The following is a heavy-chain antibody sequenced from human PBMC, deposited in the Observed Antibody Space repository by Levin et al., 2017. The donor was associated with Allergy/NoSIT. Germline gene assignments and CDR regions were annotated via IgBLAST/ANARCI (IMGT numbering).Heavy chain of an antibody. CDR2: IYTSGST. Sequence: SETLSLTCTVSGGSISSSHWSWIRQPAGKGLEWIGRIYTSGSTNYNPSLKSQVTMSVDTSKNQFSLKLSSVTAADTAMYYCARSRGPAAIYSYYYGLDVWGQGTTVTVSS. CDR1: GGSISSSH. D-gene: IGHD2-2*01. CDR3: ARSRGPAAIYSYYYGLDV. V-gene: IGHV4-4*07. J-gene: IGHJ6*02.